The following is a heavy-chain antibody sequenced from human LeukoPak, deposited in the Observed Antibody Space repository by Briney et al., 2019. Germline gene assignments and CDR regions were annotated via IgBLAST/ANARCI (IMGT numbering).Heavy chain of an antibody. CDR1: GFTFSSYG. J-gene: IGHJ4*02. V-gene: IGHV3-30*18. CDR2: ISYDGSDK. CDR3: AKVDY. Sequence: GRSLRLSCAASGFTFSSYGMHWVRQAPGKGLEWVAVISYDGSDKYYADSVKGRFTISRDNSKNTLYLQSNNLRTEDTAVYFCAKVDYWGQGTLVTVSS.